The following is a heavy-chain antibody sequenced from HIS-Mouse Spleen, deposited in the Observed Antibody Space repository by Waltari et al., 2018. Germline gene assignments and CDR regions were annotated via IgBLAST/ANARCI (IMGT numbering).Heavy chain of an antibody. J-gene: IGHJ3*02. D-gene: IGHD6-19*01. CDR3: ARVNGIAVAGTDAFDI. CDR1: GFTFKRLA. CDR2: ISYDGSNK. V-gene: IGHV3-30-3*01. Sequence: QVQLVESGGGRVQPGRYLSTLGSAPGFTFKRLAMHWVCQAPGKGLEWVAVISYDGSNKYYADSVKGRFTISRDNSKNTLYLQMNSLRAEDTAVYYCARVNGIAVAGTDAFDIWGQGTMVTVSS.